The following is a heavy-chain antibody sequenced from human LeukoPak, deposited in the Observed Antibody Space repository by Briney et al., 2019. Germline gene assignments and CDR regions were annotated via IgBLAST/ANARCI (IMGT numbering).Heavy chain of an antibody. CDR1: GFMLSSFP. J-gene: IGHJ4*02. CDR2: LTGSGDSA. V-gene: IGHV3-23*01. D-gene: IGHD6-13*01. CDR3: AREGLGAAAGTFDY. Sequence: GGSLRLSCAASGFMLSSFPMHWVRQAPGKGLAWVSTLTGSGDSADYADSVKGRFTISRDNSKNTLSLQMSSLRAEDTAVYYCAREGLGAAAGTFDYWGQGTLVTVSS.